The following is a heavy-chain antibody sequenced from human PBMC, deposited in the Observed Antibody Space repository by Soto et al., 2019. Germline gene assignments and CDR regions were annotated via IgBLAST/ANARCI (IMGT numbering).Heavy chain of an antibody. J-gene: IGHJ5*02. D-gene: IGHD3-10*01. V-gene: IGHV4-30-4*01. Sequence: QVQLQESGPGLVKPSQTLSLTCTVSGGSISSGDYYWSWIRQPPGKGLEWIGYIYYSGSTYYNPALTSRVTISVDTSKNPSSLKLSSVTAADTAVYYCARDRDYGSGSNWFDPWGQGTLVTVSS. CDR1: GGSISSGDYY. CDR3: ARDRDYGSGSNWFDP. CDR2: IYYSGST.